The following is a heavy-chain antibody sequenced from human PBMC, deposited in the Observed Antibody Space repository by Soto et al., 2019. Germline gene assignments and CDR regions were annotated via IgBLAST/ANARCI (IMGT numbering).Heavy chain of an antibody. CDR3: ARHIVKDSSAYYSSNWFDH. CDR1: GGSISSSSYY. J-gene: IGHJ5*02. V-gene: IGHV4-39*01. D-gene: IGHD3-22*01. CDR2: IYYSGST. Sequence: SETLSLTCTVSGGSISSSSYYWGWIRQPPGKGLEWIGSIYYSGSTYYNPSLKSRVTISVDTSKNQFSLKLSSVTAADTAVYYCARHIVKDSSAYYSSNWFDHWGHGTLVTVSS.